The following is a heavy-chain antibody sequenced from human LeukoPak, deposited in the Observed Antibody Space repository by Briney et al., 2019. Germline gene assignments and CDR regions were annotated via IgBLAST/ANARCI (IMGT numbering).Heavy chain of an antibody. J-gene: IGHJ4*02. D-gene: IGHD6-19*01. CDR1: GFTFRDYA. CDR3: TRGVAISTSGWYDTFDY. Sequence: GGSLRLSCAASGFTFRDYAMYWVRPAPGKGLEYVSVISTDGSRIYYADSVKGRFTISRDNSKNTLYLQMGSLRAEDMAFYYCTRGVAISTSGWYDTFDYWGQGALVTVSS. V-gene: IGHV3-64*02. CDR2: ISTDGSRI.